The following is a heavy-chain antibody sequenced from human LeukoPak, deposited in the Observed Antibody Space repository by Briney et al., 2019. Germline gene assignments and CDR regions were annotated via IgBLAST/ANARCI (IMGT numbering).Heavy chain of an antibody. J-gene: IGHJ3*02. CDR2: IYYTGST. CDR1: GGSISSYY. V-gene: IGHV4-59*08. CDR3: ARHNDCSGGSCYYVGAFDI. D-gene: IGHD2-15*01. Sequence: SETLSLTCTVSGGSISSYYWSWIRQPPGKGLEWIGYIYYTGSTNYNPSLKSRVTISVDTSKNQFSLKLSSVTAADTAVYYCARHNDCSGGSCYYVGAFDIWGQGTMVTVSS.